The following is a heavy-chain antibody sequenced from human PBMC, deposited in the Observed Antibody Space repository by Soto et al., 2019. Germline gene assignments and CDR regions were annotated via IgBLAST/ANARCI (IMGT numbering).Heavy chain of an antibody. CDR2: INHSGST. CDR1: GGSFSGYC. D-gene: IGHD2-15*01. J-gene: IGHJ4*02. Sequence: PSETLSLTCAVYGGSFSGYCWSWIRQPPGKGLEWIGEINHSGSTNYNPSLKSRVTISVDTSKNQFSLKLSSVTAADTAVYYCARDWRYGGKHFDYWGQGTLVTVSS. CDR3: ARDWRYGGKHFDY. V-gene: IGHV4-34*01.